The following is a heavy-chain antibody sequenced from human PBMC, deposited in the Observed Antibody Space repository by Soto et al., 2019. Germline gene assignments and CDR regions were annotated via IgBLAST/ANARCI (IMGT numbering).Heavy chain of an antibody. J-gene: IGHJ6*02. CDR3: ASRYCTNGVCYYYGMDV. D-gene: IGHD2-8*01. CDR2: IIPIFGTA. CDR1: GGTFSSYA. V-gene: IGHV1-69*13. Sequence: SVKVSCKASGGTFSSYAISWVRQAPGQGLEWMGGIIPIFGTANYAQKFQGRVTITADESTSTAYMELSSLRSEDTAVYYCASRYCTNGVCYYYGMDVWGQGTTVTV.